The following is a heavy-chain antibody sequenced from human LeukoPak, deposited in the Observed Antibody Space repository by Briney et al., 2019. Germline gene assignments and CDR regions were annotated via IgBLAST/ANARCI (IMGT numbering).Heavy chain of an antibody. CDR1: GGSMITYY. CDR3: AREQYYSDRSDYRYYFDY. Sequence: PSETLSLTCTVSGGSMITYYWSWIRQPAGKGLEWIGRIYSSGSTNYNPSLKSRVTMSVDTSKNQFSLKLRSATAADTAVYYCAREQYYSDRSDYRYYFDYWGPGTLVTVSS. J-gene: IGHJ4*02. V-gene: IGHV4-4*07. CDR2: IYSSGST. D-gene: IGHD3-22*01.